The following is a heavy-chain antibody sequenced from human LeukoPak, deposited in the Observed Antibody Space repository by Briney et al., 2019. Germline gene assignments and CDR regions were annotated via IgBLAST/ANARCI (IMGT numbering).Heavy chain of an antibody. CDR3: ARGGHVRVYDSNAYYGHY. J-gene: IGHJ4*02. CDR2: INPSGGST. CDR1: GYTFTGYY. Sequence: GASVKVSCKASGYTFTGYYMYWVRQAPGQGLEWMGIINPSGGSTSYAQKFQGRVTMTRDMSTSTVYMELSSLRSEDTAVYYCARGGHVRVYDSNAYYGHYWGQGTLVTVSS. D-gene: IGHD3-22*01. V-gene: IGHV1-46*01.